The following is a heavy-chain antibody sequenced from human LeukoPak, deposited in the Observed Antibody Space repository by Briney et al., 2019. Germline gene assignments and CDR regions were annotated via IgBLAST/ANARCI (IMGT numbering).Heavy chain of an antibody. Sequence: SVKVSCKASGGTFSSYAISWVRQATGQGLEWMGRIIPIFGTANYAQKFQGRATITADESTSTAYMELSSLRSEDTAVYYCARALNNELGDILFDYWGQGTLVTVSS. CDR3: ARALNNELGDILFDY. CDR1: GGTFSSYA. J-gene: IGHJ4*02. CDR2: IIPIFGTA. D-gene: IGHD3-3*01. V-gene: IGHV1-69*13.